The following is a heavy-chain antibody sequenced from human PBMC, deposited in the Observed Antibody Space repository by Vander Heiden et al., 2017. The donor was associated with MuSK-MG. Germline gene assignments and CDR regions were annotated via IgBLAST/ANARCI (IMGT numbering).Heavy chain of an antibody. J-gene: IGHJ3*02. CDR1: GGPFSSYT. CDR3: ARGAYYYDSSGYYYGAFDI. CDR2: IIPILGIA. Sequence: QVQLVQSGAEVKKPGSSVKVSCKASGGPFSSYTISWVRQAPGQGLEWMGRIIPILGIANYAQKFQGRVTITADKSTSTAYMELSSLRSEDTAVYYCARGAYYYDSSGYYYGAFDIWGQGTMVTVSS. V-gene: IGHV1-69*02. D-gene: IGHD3-22*01.